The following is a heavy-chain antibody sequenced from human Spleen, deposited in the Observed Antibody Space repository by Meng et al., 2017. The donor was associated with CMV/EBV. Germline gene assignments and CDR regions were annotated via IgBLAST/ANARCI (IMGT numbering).Heavy chain of an antibody. D-gene: IGHD3-3*01. CDR2: VNPHSGST. J-gene: IGHJ5*02. V-gene: IGHV1-8*01. CDR1: YTFTTYD. Sequence: YTFTTYDMSWVRQAAGQGLEWMGSVNPHSGSTGYAQKFRGRVTLTSTTSESTAYMELSSLRSDDTAVYYCARGVGHDDFWRSNWFDPWGQGTLVTVSS. CDR3: ARGVGHDDFWRSNWFDP.